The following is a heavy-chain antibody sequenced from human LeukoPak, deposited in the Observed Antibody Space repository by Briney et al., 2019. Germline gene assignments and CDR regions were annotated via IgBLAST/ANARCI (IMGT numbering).Heavy chain of an antibody. CDR2: ISYDGNKK. J-gene: IGHJ4*02. CDR3: ARENSGSYYQFDY. V-gene: IGHV3-30*04. D-gene: IGHD1-26*01. Sequence: GGSLRLSCEASRFTFSSYPMHWVRQAPGKGLEWVAVISYDGNKKYYADSVKGRFTISRDNSKNTLYLQMNSLRAEDTAVYYCARENSGSYYQFDYWGQGTLVTVSS. CDR1: RFTFSSYP.